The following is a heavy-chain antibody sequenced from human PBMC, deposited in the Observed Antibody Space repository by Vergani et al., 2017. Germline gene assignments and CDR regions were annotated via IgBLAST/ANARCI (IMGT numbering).Heavy chain of an antibody. Sequence: EVQLVESGGGLVQPGGSLRLSCAASGFTFSSYDMHWVRQATGKGLEWVSAIGTAGDTYYPGSVKGRFTISRENAKNSLYLQMNSLRAGDTAVYYCARGGYSYGRTFDYWGQGTLVTVSS. CDR2: IGTAGDT. D-gene: IGHD5-18*01. J-gene: IGHJ4*02. CDR3: ARGGYSYGRTFDY. V-gene: IGHV3-13*01. CDR1: GFTFSSYD.